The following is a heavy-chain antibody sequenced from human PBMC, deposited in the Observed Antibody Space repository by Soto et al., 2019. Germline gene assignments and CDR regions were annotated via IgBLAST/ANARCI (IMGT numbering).Heavy chain of an antibody. Sequence: QVQLVQSGAEVKKPGASVKVSCQASGYTFSNYGFSWVRQAPGQGLEWMGWISVYNGNTNYAERLQGRVTMTTDTSTSTAYMELKSLRYDDTSVYYCAREGQLGYWGQGTPVTVSS. D-gene: IGHD6-6*01. CDR1: GYTFSNYG. V-gene: IGHV1-18*01. J-gene: IGHJ4*02. CDR3: AREGQLGY. CDR2: ISVYNGNT.